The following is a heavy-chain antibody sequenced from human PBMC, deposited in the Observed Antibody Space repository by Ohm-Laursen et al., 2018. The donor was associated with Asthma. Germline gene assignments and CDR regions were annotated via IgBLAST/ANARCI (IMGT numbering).Heavy chain of an antibody. Sequence: SLRLSCAASGYTFSRYGIHWVRQAPGKGLEWVASISTASTFIYYADSVRGRFTTSRDNANDLVYLQMNDLRAEDTALYYCARIGPEWELPGREYSLHHWGEGTLVTVSS. D-gene: IGHD1-26*01. CDR2: ISTASTFI. J-gene: IGHJ1*01. CDR1: GYTFSRYG. CDR3: ARIGPEWELPGREYSLHH. V-gene: IGHV3-21*01.